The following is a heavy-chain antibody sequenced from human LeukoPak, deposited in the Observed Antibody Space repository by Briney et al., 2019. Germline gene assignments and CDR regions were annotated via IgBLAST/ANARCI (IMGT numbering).Heavy chain of an antibody. CDR1: GYTFTGYY. CDR3: ARALRYFDGFRQTIDY. D-gene: IGHD3-9*01. CDR2: INPNSGGT. J-gene: IGHJ4*02. V-gene: IGHV1-2*02. Sequence: ASVKVSCKASGYTFTGYYMHWVRQAPGQGLEWMGWINPNSGGTNYAQKFQGRVTMTRDTSISTAYMGLSRLRSDDTAVYYCARALRYFDGFRQTIDYWGQGTLVTVSS.